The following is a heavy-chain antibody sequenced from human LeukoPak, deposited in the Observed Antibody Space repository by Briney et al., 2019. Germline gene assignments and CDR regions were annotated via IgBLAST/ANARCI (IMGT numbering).Heavy chain of an antibody. J-gene: IGHJ3*02. D-gene: IGHD2-21*02. CDR1: GYTFTSYG. CDR3: AGDQDAYCGGDCYSQVFDI. CDR2: ISAYNGNT. V-gene: IGHV1-18*01. Sequence: ASVKVSCKASGYTFTSYGISWVRQAPGQGLEWMGWISAYNGNTNYAQKLQGRVTMTTDTSTSTAYMELRSLRSNDTAVYYCAGDQDAYCGGDCYSQVFDIWGQGTMVTVSS.